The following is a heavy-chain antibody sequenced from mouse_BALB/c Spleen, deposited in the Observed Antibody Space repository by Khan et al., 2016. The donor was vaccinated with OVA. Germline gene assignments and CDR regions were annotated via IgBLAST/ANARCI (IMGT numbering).Heavy chain of an antibody. Sequence: QIQLVQSGPELKKPGETVKISCKASGYTFTIYGMNWIRQAPGEVLKWMGWINTYTGEPTYAVDFRGRFAFSLETSASTAYLQITNLKNEDTDTYFCARVGKNGTREYWGQGTSVTVSS. D-gene: IGHD4-1*01. CDR1: GYTFTIYG. V-gene: IGHV9-3-1*01. CDR2: INTYTGEP. J-gene: IGHJ4*01. CDR3: ARVGKNGTREY.